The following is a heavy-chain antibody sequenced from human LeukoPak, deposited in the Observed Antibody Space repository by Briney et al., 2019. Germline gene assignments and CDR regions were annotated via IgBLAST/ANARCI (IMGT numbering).Heavy chain of an antibody. CDR1: GFTFSSYA. CDR2: ISGSGGST. D-gene: IGHD5-18*01. CDR3: TTDPGYSYFYYFDY. Sequence: GESLRLSCAASGFTFSSYAMSWVRQAPGKGLEWVSAISGSGGSTYYADSVKGRFTISRDNSRNTLYLQMNSLKTEDTAEYYCTTDPGYSYFYYFDYWGQGILVTVSS. J-gene: IGHJ4*02. V-gene: IGHV3-23*01.